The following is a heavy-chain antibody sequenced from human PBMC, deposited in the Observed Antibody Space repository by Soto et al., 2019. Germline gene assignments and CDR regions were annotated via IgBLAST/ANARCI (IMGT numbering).Heavy chain of an antibody. D-gene: IGHD6-19*01. V-gene: IGHV4-39*01. J-gene: IGHJ5*02. Sequence: SETLSLTCTVSGGSISSSNYYWGWIRQPPGRGLEWIGSIYYSGGTYYSPSLKSRVTISVDTSKNQFSLKLSSVTAADTAVYYCASQRYSSGWYRWFDPWGQGTLVTVS. CDR2: IYYSGGT. CDR3: ASQRYSSGWYRWFDP. CDR1: GGSISSSNYY.